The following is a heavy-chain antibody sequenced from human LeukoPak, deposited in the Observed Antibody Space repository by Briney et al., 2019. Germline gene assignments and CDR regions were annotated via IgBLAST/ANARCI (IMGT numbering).Heavy chain of an antibody. CDR1: GFTFSNYG. V-gene: IGHV3-30*02. CDR2: ILSDGSNK. Sequence: GGSLRLSCAASGFTFSNYGMHWVRQAPGKGLEWLTFILSDGSNKYYADSVKGRFTISRDNSKNTLYLQINSLRAEEPAVYYCATSRWFDPWGQGTLVTVSS. J-gene: IGHJ5*02. CDR3: ATSRWFDP.